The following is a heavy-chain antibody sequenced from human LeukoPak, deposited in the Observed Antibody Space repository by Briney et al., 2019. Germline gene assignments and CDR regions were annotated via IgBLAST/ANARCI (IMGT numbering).Heavy chain of an antibody. CDR2: IIPIFGTA. D-gene: IGHD3-3*01. CDR1: GGTFSSYA. J-gene: IGHJ3*02. V-gene: IGHV1-69*13. Sequence: SVKVSCQASGGTFSSYAISWVRQAPGQGLEWMGGIIPIFGTANYAQKFQGRVRITADESTSTAYMELSSLRSEDTAVYYCARTTGGIDHRYILFWSAFDIWGQGTMVTVSS. CDR3: ARTTGGIDHRYILFWSAFDI.